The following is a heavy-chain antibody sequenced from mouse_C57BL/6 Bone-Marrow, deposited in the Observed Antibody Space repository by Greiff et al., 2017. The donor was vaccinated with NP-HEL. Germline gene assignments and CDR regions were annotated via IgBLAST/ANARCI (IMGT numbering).Heavy chain of an antibody. CDR2: INYDGSST. D-gene: IGHD1-1*02. J-gene: IGHJ1*03. CDR3: ARDGGGDYWDFDV. CDR1: GFTFSDYY. Sequence: DVMLVESEGGLVQPGSSMKLSCTASGFTFSDYYMAWVRQVPEKGLEWVANINYDGSSTYYLDSLKSRFIISRDNAKNLLYLQMSSLKSEDTATYYCARDGGGDYWDFDVWGTQTTLSLSS. V-gene: IGHV5-16*01.